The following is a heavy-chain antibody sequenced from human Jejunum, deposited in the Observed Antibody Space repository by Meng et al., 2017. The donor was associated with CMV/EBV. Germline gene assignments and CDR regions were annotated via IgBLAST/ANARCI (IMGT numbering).Heavy chain of an antibody. J-gene: IGHJ4*02. CDR2: IRNKANSYTT. V-gene: IGHV3-72*01. CDR3: TRPATAVTPLDH. D-gene: IGHD4-23*01. CDR1: GFIFSDHN. Sequence: GSGFIFSDHNMDWVRQAPGKGLEWVGRIRNKANSYTTAYAASVKGTFTISRDDSKNSLYLQMNSLKTDDTAVYYCTRPATAVTPLDHWGQGTLVTVSS.